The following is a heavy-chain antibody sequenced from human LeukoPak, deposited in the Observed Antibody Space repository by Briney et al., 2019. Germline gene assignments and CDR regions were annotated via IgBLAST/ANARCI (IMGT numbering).Heavy chain of an antibody. CDR1: GGTFSSYA. CDR2: IIPIFGTA. V-gene: IGHV1-69*05. Sequence: ASVKVSCKASGGTFSSYAISWVRQAPGQGLEWMGRIIPIFGTANYAQKFQGRVTITTDESTSTAYMELSSLRSEDTAVYYCARDRHSSGYPDYWGQGTLVTVSS. D-gene: IGHD3-22*01. CDR3: ARDRHSSGYPDY. J-gene: IGHJ4*02.